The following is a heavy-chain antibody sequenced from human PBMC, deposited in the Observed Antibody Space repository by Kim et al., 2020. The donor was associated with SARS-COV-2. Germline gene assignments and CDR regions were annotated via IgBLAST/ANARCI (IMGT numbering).Heavy chain of an antibody. D-gene: IGHD3-22*01. CDR2: ISGSGGST. Sequence: GGSLRLSCAASGFTFSSYAMSWVRQAPGKGLEWVSAISGSGGSTYYADSVKGRFTISRDNSKNTLYLQMNSLRAEDTAVYYCAKAEGPNYYDSSDAFDIWGQGTMVTVSS. J-gene: IGHJ3*02. CDR1: GFTFSSYA. CDR3: AKAEGPNYYDSSDAFDI. V-gene: IGHV3-23*01.